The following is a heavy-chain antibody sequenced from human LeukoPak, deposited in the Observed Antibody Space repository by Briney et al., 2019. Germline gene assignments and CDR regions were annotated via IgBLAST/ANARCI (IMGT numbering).Heavy chain of an antibody. CDR2: IYHSGNT. D-gene: IGHD4-17*01. V-gene: IGHV4-38-2*01. CDR3: ARPKYGDAAYFAL. J-gene: IGHJ2*01. CDR1: GYSISSGYY. Sequence: SETLSLTCAVSGYSISSGYYWGWIRQPPGKGLEWIGSIYHSGNTYYNPSLKSRVTISVDTSKNQFFLKVTSVTATDAAVYYCARPKYGDAAYFALWGRGALVTVSS.